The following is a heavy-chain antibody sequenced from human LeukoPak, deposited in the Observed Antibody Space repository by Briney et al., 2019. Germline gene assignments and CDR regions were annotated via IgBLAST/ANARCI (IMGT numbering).Heavy chain of an antibody. CDR3: AMGVGAPEDLAVAADFDY. CDR1: GYTFTSYY. V-gene: IGHV1-69*06. D-gene: IGHD6-19*01. J-gene: IGHJ4*02. CDR2: IIPIFGTA. Sequence: ASVKVSCKASGYTFTSYYMHWVRQAPGQGLEWMGGIIPIFGTANYAQKFHGRVTIIADKSTSTAYMELSSLRSEDTAVYYCAMGVGAPEDLAVAADFDYWGQGTLVTVSS.